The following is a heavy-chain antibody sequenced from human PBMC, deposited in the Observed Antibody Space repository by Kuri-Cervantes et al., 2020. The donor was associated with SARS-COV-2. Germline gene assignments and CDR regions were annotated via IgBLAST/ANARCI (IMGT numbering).Heavy chain of an antibody. D-gene: IGHD3-10*01. J-gene: IGHJ4*02. CDR2: IGPTGTTK. Sequence: GESLKISCTASGFIFSDYYMTWIRQARGKGLEWVSNIGPTGTTKYYADSVKGRFTISRDNAKNSLYLQMNSLRAEDTAVYYCARAPRFGELSFDYWGQGTLVTVSS. CDR3: ARAPRFGELSFDY. CDR1: GFIFSDYY. V-gene: IGHV3-11*04.